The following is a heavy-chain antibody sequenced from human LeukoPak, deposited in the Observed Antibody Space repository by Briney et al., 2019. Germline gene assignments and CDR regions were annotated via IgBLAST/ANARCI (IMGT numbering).Heavy chain of an antibody. J-gene: IGHJ4*02. D-gene: IGHD5-12*01. CDR2: ISWNSGSI. CDR1: GFTFDDYA. Sequence: GRSLRLSCAASGFTFDDYAMHWVRQAPEKGLEWVSGISWNSGSIGYADSVKGRFTISRDNAKNSLYLQMNSLRAEDTAVYYCAREEGRGYSGYDSGYWGQGTLVTVSS. CDR3: AREEGRGYSGYDSGY. V-gene: IGHV3-9*01.